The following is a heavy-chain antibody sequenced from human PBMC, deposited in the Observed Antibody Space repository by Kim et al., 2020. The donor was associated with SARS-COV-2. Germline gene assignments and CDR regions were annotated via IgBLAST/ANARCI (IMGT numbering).Heavy chain of an antibody. CDR2: ISSSGSTI. CDR1: GFTFSSYE. CDR3: ARGDHYYYGMDV. V-gene: IGHV3-48*03. Sequence: GGSLRLSCAASGFTFSSYEMNWVRQAPGKGLEWVSYISSSGSTIYYADSVKGRFTISRDNAKNSLYLQMNSLRAEDTAVYYCARGDHYYYGMDVWGQGTTVTVSS. J-gene: IGHJ6*02.